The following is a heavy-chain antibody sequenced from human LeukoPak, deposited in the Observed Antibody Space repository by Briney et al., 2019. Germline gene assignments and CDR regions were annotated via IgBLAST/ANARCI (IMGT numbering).Heavy chain of an antibody. V-gene: IGHV3-53*01. D-gene: IGHD6-13*01. Sequence: GGSLRLSCAASGFTVSGNYMSWVRQAPGKGLEWVSVIYSGGSTYYADSVKGRFTISRDNSKNTLYLQMNSLRAEDTAVYYCARASGQQLVRSLYYYYMDVWGKGTTVTVSS. CDR1: GFTVSGNY. CDR2: IYSGGST. CDR3: ARASGQQLVRSLYYYYMDV. J-gene: IGHJ6*03.